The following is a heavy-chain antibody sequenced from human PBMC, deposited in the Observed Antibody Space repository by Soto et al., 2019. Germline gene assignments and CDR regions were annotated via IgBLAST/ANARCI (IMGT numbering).Heavy chain of an antibody. Sequence: GGSLRRSCAASGYTFSDSAMHWFRQASGKGLEWVGRIRSKAYNYATVYAASVTGRFTISRDDSKDTAYLQMNSLKTEDTAVYYCARLWSAREPNFDSWGQGTLVTVSS. V-gene: IGHV3-73*01. D-gene: IGHD1-26*01. J-gene: IGHJ4*02. CDR3: ARLWSAREPNFDS. CDR1: GYTFSDSA. CDR2: IRSKAYNYAT.